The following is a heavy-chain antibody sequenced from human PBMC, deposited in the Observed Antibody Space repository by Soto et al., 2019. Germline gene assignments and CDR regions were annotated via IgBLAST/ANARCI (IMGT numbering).Heavy chain of an antibody. CDR1: GFAFRHNY. CDR3: ARDPGSDFWSGVFDP. V-gene: IGHV3-11*01. Sequence: QVHLVESGGGLVKPGGSLRLSCTVSGFAFRHNYLTWIRQAPGKGLEWLSYISTSGSPAYYADSVKGRFTISTDNAKKSLYLQMDSLRAEDTGVYYCARDPGSDFWSGVFDPWGQGTVVSVSS. J-gene: IGHJ5*02. CDR2: ISTSGSPA. D-gene: IGHD3-3*01.